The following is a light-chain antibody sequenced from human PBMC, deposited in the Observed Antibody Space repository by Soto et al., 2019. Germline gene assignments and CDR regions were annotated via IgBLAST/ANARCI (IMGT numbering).Light chain of an antibody. V-gene: IGKV3-11*01. CDR2: DAS. J-gene: IGKJ4*01. Sequence: EIVLTQSPATLSLSPGERATLSCRASQSVSSYLAWYQQKPGQAPRLLIYDASNRATGIPARFSGSGSGTDFTLTIGSPEPEDFAVYYCQQRSTWPLTFGGGTRVEIK. CDR3: QQRSTWPLT. CDR1: QSVSSY.